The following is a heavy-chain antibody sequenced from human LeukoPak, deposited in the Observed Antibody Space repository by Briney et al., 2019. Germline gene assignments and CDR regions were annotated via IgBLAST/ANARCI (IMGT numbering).Heavy chain of an antibody. Sequence: GGALRLSCAVSGVTLSNYGMSWVRQAPGRGRQWGACISGSDGTTNYADSVKGRFTISRDSPKNTLYLQMNSLRAEDTAVYFCAKRGVVIRVILVGFHKEAYYFDSWGQGALVTVSS. CDR1: GVTLSNYG. CDR3: AKRGVVIRVILVGFHKEAYYFDS. CDR2: ISGSDGTT. D-gene: IGHD3-22*01. J-gene: IGHJ4*02. V-gene: IGHV3-23*01.